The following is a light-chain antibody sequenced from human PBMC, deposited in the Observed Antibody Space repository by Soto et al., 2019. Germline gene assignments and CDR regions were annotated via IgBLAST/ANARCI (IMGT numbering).Light chain of an antibody. J-gene: IGLJ2*01. CDR2: DVS. CDR3: SSYRSDSTLV. Sequence: QSALTQPPSASGSPGQSVTISCTGTSSDIGGYNYVSWYQQHPGKAPKLMIYDVSERPSGVPDRFSGSKSGNTASLTVSGLQAEDEADYYCSSYRSDSTLVFGGGTKLTVL. V-gene: IGLV2-8*01. CDR1: SSDIGGYNY.